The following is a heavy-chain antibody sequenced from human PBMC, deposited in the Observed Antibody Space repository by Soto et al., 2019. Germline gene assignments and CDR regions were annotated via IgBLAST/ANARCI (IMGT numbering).Heavy chain of an antibody. CDR3: ARDPAIVATDYYYYMDV. Sequence: SVKVSCKASGYTFNSYYMHWVRQAPGEGLEWMGIINPSGGSTSYAQKFQGRVTMTRDTSTSTVYMELSSLRSEDTAVYYCARDPAIVATDYYYYMDVWGEGTTVTVSS. D-gene: IGHD5-12*01. V-gene: IGHV1-46*02. CDR1: GYTFNSYY. CDR2: INPSGGST. J-gene: IGHJ6*03.